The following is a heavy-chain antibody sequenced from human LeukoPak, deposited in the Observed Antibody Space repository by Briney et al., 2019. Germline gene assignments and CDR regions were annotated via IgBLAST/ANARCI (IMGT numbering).Heavy chain of an antibody. CDR2: IYYTGRT. V-gene: IGHV4-31*03. CDR3: ASGRPSHRIPPAE. Sequence: HSQTLSLTCSVSGGSISSGGYYWSWIRQHPGTGLDWLGYIYYTGRTSYNPSLKSRVTMSVDTSKNHFSLMLNSVTVADTARYSSASGRPSHRIPPAEWGQGTLVTVSS. D-gene: IGHD6-13*01. J-gene: IGHJ4*02. CDR1: GGSISSGGYY.